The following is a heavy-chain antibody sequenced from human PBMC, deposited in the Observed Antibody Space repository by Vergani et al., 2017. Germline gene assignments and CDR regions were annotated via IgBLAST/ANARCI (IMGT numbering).Heavy chain of an antibody. D-gene: IGHD2-8*01. CDR3: ARGYCTNGVCYPVFYGMDV. CDR2: ISAYNGNT. CDR1: GYTFTSYG. Sequence: QVQLVQSGAEVEKPGASVKVSCKASGYTFTSYGISWVRQAPGQGLEWMGWISAYNGNTNYAQKLQGRVTMTTDTSTSTAYMELRSLRSDDTAVYYCARGYCTNGVCYPVFYGMDVWGQGTTVTVSS. V-gene: IGHV1-18*04. J-gene: IGHJ6*02.